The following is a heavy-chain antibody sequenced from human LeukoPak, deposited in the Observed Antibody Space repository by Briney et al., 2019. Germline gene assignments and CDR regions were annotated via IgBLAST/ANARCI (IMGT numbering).Heavy chain of an antibody. D-gene: IGHD1-26*01. CDR1: GGTFSSYA. J-gene: IGHJ3*02. Sequence: ASVKVSCKASGGTFSSYAISWVRQAPGQGLEWMGRIIPIFCAANYAQKFQGRVTITTDESTSTAYMELSSVRSEDTAVYYCARGTKGGIVGATGAFDIWGQGTMVTVSS. CDR3: ARGTKGGIVGATGAFDI. CDR2: IIPIFCAA. V-gene: IGHV1-69*05.